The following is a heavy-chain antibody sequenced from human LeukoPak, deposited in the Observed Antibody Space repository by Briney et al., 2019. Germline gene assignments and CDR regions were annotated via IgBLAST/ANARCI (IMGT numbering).Heavy chain of an antibody. CDR2: IYYSGST. V-gene: IGHV4-31*03. Sequence: PSETLSLTCTVSGGSISSGGYYWSWIRQHPGKGLEWIGYIYYSGSTYYNPSLKSRVTISVDTSKNQFSLKLSSVTAADTAVYYCARAERGSYGMDVWGQGTTVTVSS. D-gene: IGHD5-12*01. J-gene: IGHJ6*02. CDR1: GGSISSGGYY. CDR3: ARAERGSYGMDV.